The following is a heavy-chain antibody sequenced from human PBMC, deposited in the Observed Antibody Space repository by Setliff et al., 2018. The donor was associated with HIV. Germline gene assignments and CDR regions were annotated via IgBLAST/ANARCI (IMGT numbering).Heavy chain of an antibody. V-gene: IGHV4-4*09. CDR2: ISTSGST. CDR1: GGSINNFY. D-gene: IGHD3-10*01. CDR3: ATSPAGEILGSRPFYFDY. J-gene: IGHJ4*02. Sequence: PSETLSLTCTVSGGSINNFYWSWIRQPPGKGLEWIGYISTSGSTKYNPSLKSRVTILVDPSNNQFSLRLRSVTAADTAVYYCATSPAGEILGSRPFYFDYWGQGTLVTVSS.